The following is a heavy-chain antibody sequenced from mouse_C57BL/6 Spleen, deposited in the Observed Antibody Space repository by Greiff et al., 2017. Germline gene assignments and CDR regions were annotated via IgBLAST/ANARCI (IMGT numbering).Heavy chain of an antibody. Sequence: QVQLKECGPGILQPSQTLSLTCSFSGFSLSTFGMGVGWIRQPSGKGLEWLAHIWWDDDKYYNPALKSRLTISKDTSKNQVFLKIANVDTADTATYYCARIEPYDYDRGYYFDYWGQGTTLTVSS. J-gene: IGHJ2*01. CDR3: ARIEPYDYDRGYYFDY. CDR1: GFSLSTFGMG. V-gene: IGHV8-8*01. CDR2: IWWDDDK. D-gene: IGHD2-4*01.